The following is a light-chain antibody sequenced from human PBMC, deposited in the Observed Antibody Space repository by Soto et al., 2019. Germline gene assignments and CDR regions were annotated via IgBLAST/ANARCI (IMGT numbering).Light chain of an antibody. CDR3: QQYGSSPLIS. CDR1: QTVSITY. CDR2: GAS. J-gene: IGKJ5*01. Sequence: VLTQSPGTLSFSPGESATLSXRXXQTVSITYLTWYQPKPXQAPRLXXFGASKRANGIPDRFSGSGSGRDLTLTISGLEPEDFAVYYCQQYGSSPLISFGQGTRLEIK. V-gene: IGKV3-20*01.